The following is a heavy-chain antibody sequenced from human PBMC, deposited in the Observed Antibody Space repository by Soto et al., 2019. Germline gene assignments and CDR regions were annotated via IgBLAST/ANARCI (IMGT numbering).Heavy chain of an antibody. CDR3: ARGGAAAGRLYYYYYGMDV. J-gene: IGHJ6*02. V-gene: IGHV5-10-1*01. D-gene: IGHD6-13*01. CDR1: GYSFTSYW. CDR2: IDPSDSYT. Sequence: PGESLKISCKGSGYSFTSYWISWVRQMPGKGLEWMGRIDPSDSYTTYSPSFQGHVTISADKSISTAYLQWSSLKASDTAMYYCARGGAAAGRLYYYYYGMDVWGQGTTVTVSS.